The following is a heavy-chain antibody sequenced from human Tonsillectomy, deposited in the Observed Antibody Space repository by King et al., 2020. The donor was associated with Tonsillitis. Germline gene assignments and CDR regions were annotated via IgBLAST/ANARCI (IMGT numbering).Heavy chain of an antibody. Sequence: QLQESGPGLVRPSETLSLPCIVSGGSSSTSNHYWGWSCQPPGKGLEWIGSIYYSGGPYYNTSLRMRVTISVDTSKNHFSLKLRSVTAADTAVYYCAKASIAVAGRGWFDPWGQGTLVTVSS. J-gene: IGHJ5*02. V-gene: IGHV4-39*02. CDR3: AKASIAVAGRGWFDP. CDR2: IYYSGGP. CDR1: GGSSSTSNHY. D-gene: IGHD6-19*01.